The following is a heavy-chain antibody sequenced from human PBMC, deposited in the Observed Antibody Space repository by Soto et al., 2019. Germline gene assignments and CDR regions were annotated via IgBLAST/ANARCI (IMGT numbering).Heavy chain of an antibody. D-gene: IGHD6-13*01. Sequence: SETLSLTCAVYGGSFSGYYWSWIRQPPGKGLEWIGEINHSGSTNYNPSLKSRVTISVDTSKNQFSLKLSSVTAADTAVYYWARVDDSSSWYPDDWGQGTLVTVSS. CDR2: INHSGST. J-gene: IGHJ4*02. CDR1: GGSFSGYY. CDR3: ARVDDSSSWYPDD. V-gene: IGHV4-34*01.